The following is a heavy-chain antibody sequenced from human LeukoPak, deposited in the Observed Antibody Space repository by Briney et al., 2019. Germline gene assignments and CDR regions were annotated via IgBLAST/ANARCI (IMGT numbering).Heavy chain of an antibody. CDR2: IYTGGST. V-gene: IGHV4-4*07. D-gene: IGHD5-24*01. CDR1: GGSITTHY. Sequence: SETLALTCTVSGGSITTHYWILIRQPARKGLELIGRIYTGGSTNYNPSLKSRVTMSVDTSKSQFSLKLNSVTAADTAVYYCARDRRDGYNSFYYFDYWGQGTLVTVSS. CDR3: ARDRRDGYNSFYYFDY. J-gene: IGHJ4*02.